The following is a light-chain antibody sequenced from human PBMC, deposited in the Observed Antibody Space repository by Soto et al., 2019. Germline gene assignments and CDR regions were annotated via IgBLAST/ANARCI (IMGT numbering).Light chain of an antibody. CDR2: EVY. V-gene: IGLV2-8*01. Sequence: QSAPTQPPSASGSPGQSVTFSCTGTSSDVGGYNYVSWYQQYPGKAPKLVIYEVYKRPSGVPDRFSGSKSGNTASLTVSGLQPEDEADYYCSAYAGSSTWVFGGGTKVTVL. J-gene: IGLJ2*01. CDR3: SAYAGSSTWV. CDR1: SSDVGGYNY.